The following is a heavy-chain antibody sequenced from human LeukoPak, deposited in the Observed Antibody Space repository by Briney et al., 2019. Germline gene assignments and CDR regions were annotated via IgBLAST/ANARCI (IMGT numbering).Heavy chain of an antibody. Sequence: SETLSLTCAVYGGSFSVYYWSWIRQPPGKGLEWIGEINHSGSTNYNPSLKSRVTISVDTSKNQFSLKLSSVTAADTAVYYCARAPLLLWFGEFLLDAFDIWGQGTMVTVSS. D-gene: IGHD3-10*01. CDR3: ARAPLLLWFGEFLLDAFDI. V-gene: IGHV4-34*01. J-gene: IGHJ3*02. CDR2: INHSGST. CDR1: GGSFSVYY.